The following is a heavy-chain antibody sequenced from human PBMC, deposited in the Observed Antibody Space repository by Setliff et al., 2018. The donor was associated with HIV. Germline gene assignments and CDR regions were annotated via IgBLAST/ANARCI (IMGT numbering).Heavy chain of an antibody. J-gene: IGHJ5*02. Sequence: SETLSLTCTVSSDSISSSYWTWIRQPPGQGLEWIGYVHHSGSTKYNASLRSRVTMSVDTSKNLFSLTLRSVTAADTAVYYCASAGPYCGDDCPYNWLTPWGQGTLVTVFS. V-gene: IGHV4-59*01. CDR3: ASAGPYCGDDCPYNWLTP. CDR1: SDSISSSY. CDR2: VHHSGST. D-gene: IGHD2-21*02.